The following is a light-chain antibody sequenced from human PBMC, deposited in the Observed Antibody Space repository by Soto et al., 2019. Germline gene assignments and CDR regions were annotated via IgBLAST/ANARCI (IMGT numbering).Light chain of an antibody. CDR3: QQYNNWPPIT. Sequence: EIVLTQSPGTLSLSPGERATLSCRASQSVSGSYLAWYQQRPGQAPRLLIYGASSRATGTPDRFSGSGSGTDFTLTISRLEPEDFAVYYCQQYNNWPPITFGQGTRLEIK. V-gene: IGKV3-20*01. J-gene: IGKJ5*01. CDR1: QSVSGSY. CDR2: GAS.